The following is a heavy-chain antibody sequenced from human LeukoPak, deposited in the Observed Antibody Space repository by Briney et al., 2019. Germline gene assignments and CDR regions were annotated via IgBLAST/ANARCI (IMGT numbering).Heavy chain of an antibody. V-gene: IGHV1-69*02. Sequence: ASVKVSCKASGADFNTHIINWVRQAPGQGLEWMGRIIPMRNLANYAHKFQGRVIITADKSRRTAYMELSGLTSDDTAVYYCARGKYCSGGECYSVRTSYDGFDPWGQGTVVSVSS. CDR2: IIPMRNLA. CDR1: GADFNTHI. J-gene: IGHJ5*02. D-gene: IGHD2-15*01. CDR3: ARGKYCSGGECYSVRTSYDGFDP.